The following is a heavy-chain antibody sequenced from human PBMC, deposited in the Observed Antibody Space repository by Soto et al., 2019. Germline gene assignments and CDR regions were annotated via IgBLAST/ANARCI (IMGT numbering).Heavy chain of an antibody. V-gene: IGHV4-59*01. CDR3: ARDLWGYCGADCYPLDV. Sequence: WATPSLTCTVFVGSISSYHSSWIRQPPGKGLEWIGYMYNTGSTIYNPSLKSRVTISVDTSKNQFSLKLNSVTAADTAVYYCARDLWGYCGADCYPLDVWGQGTTVTVS. D-gene: IGHD2-21*02. J-gene: IGHJ6*02. CDR2: MYNTGST. CDR1: VGSISSYH.